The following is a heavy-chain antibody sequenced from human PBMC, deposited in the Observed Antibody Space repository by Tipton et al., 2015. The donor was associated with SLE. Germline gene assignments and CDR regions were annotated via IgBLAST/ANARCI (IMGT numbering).Heavy chain of an antibody. V-gene: IGHV4-59*01. CDR1: GGSISSYY. D-gene: IGHD3-10*01. J-gene: IGHJ4*02. Sequence: TLSLTCTVAGGSISSYYWSWIRQPPGKGLEWIGYIDYSGSTNYKPSLKSRVTISVDTSKNQFYLKLSSVTAADTAVYYCARDGYYYGFIWGQGTLVTVSS. CDR3: ARDGYYYGFI. CDR2: IDYSGST.